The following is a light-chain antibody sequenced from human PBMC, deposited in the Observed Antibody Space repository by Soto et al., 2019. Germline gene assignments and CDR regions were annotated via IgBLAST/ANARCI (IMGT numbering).Light chain of an antibody. V-gene: IGKV3-20*01. CDR2: DVS. J-gene: IGKJ1*01. Sequence: DIVLTQSPGTLSLSPGERATLSCRSSQSVSSNYLAWYQQKPDQAPRLVIYDVSGRATGIPDRFSGSGSGTSFPLTISRREPEDSAVYYCQQYGSSPTFGQGTKVEIK. CDR3: QQYGSSPT. CDR1: QSVSSNY.